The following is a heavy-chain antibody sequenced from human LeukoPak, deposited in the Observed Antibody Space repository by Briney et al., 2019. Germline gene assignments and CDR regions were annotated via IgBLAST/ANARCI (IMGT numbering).Heavy chain of an antibody. CDR1: GFTFSSYS. J-gene: IGHJ4*02. D-gene: IGHD5-12*01. Sequence: GGSLRLSCAASGFTFSSYSMNWVRQAPGKGLEWVSSISSSSNYIYYADSVKGRFTISRDNDKNSLYLQMNSLRAEGTAVYYCARVAKSGYYFDYWGQGTLVTVSS. CDR3: ARVAKSGYYFDY. V-gene: IGHV3-21*01. CDR2: ISSSSNYI.